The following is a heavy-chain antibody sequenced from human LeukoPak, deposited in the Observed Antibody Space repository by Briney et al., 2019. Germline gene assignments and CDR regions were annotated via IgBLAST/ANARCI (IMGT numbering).Heavy chain of an antibody. J-gene: IGHJ3*01. CDR2: ISGSGGST. Sequence: GSLRLSCSASGFTFSSFAMSWVRQATGKGLEWVSAISGSGGSTYYADSVKGRFTISRDNSKNTLFLQMNSLRAEDTAVYYCAKDRSCSGSSCNVGSWGQGTMVTVSS. CDR3: AKDRSCSGSSCNVGS. D-gene: IGHD2-2*01. V-gene: IGHV3-23*01. CDR1: GFTFSSFA.